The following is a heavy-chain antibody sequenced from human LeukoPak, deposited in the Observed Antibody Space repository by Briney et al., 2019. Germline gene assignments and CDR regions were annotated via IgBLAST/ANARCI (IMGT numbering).Heavy chain of an antibody. D-gene: IGHD5-18*01. J-gene: IGHJ3*02. Sequence: GGSLRLSCAASGFTFSSYSMNWVRQAPGKGLEWVSSISSSSSYIYYAGSVKGRFTISRDNTKNSLYLQMNSLRAEDTAVYYCARVRIQLFDAFDIWGQGTMVTVSS. V-gene: IGHV3-21*01. CDR2: ISSSSSYI. CDR3: ARVRIQLFDAFDI. CDR1: GFTFSSYS.